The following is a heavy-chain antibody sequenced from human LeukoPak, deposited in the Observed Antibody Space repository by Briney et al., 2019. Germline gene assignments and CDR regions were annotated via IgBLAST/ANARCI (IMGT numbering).Heavy chain of an antibody. CDR2: INYRGSA. V-gene: IGHV4-31*03. J-gene: IGHJ4*02. D-gene: IGHD3-22*01. CDR1: GGSISSVDYY. Sequence: SETLSLTCTVSGGSISSVDYYWSWIRQYPGKGLEWIGYINYRGSAYYNPSLKSRVTISVDTSKNQFSLKLISVTAADTAVYYCARGHSFYYDTSGYYLAYWGQGTLVTVSS. CDR3: ARGHSFYYDTSGYYLAY.